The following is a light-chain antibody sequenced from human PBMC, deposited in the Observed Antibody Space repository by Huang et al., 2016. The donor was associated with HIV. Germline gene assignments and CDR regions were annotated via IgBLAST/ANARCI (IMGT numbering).Light chain of an antibody. CDR3: QQSYGMPRT. CDR1: QNINLY. J-gene: IGKJ3*01. CDR2: GAS. Sequence: DIQMTQSPSSLSASVGDRVTITCRASQNINLYLNWYQCKTGEAPKVLIYGASTLQSGVPARFSGSGSGTDFTLTINSLQPDDSATYYCQQSYGMPRTFGPGTRVDVK. V-gene: IGKV1-39*01.